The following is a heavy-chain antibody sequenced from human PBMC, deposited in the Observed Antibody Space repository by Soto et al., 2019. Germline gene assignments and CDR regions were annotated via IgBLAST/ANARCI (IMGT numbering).Heavy chain of an antibody. CDR1: GGTFSSYA. Sequence: SVKVYCKSSGGTFSSYAIIWVRQAPGQGLEWMGGIIPIFGTANYAQKFQGRVTITADESTSTAYMELSSLRSEDTAVYYCARTPWEPAGSNYYYYGMDVWGQGTTVTVSS. V-gene: IGHV1-69*13. CDR3: ARTPWEPAGSNYYYYGMDV. D-gene: IGHD1-26*01. J-gene: IGHJ6*02. CDR2: IIPIFGTA.